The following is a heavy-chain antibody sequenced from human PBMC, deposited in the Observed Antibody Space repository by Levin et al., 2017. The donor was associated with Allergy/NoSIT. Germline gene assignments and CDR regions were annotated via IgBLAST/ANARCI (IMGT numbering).Heavy chain of an antibody. J-gene: IGHJ5*02. CDR2: INPNSGGT. CDR3: ARDHGSGTYYNVHHNWFDP. V-gene: IGHV1-2*02. CDR1: GYTFTGYS. D-gene: IGHD3-10*01. Sequence: PGGSLRLSCKTSGYTFTGYSLHWVRQAPGQGLEWMGWINPNSGGTNYAQKFQGRVTMTRDTSMSTAYMELSRLRSDDTAVYYCARDHGSGTYYNVHHNWFDPWGQGTLVTVSS.